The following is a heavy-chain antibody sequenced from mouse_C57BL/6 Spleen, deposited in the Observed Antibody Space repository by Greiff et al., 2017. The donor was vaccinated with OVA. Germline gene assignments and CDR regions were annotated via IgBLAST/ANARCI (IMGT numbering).Heavy chain of an antibody. J-gene: IGHJ4*01. CDR3: ARGDTTDYAMDY. V-gene: IGHV1-18*01. CDR2: INPNNGGT. CDR1: GYTFTDYN. D-gene: IGHD1-1*01. Sequence: EVQLQQSGPELVKPGASVKIPCKASGYTFTDYNMDWVKQSHGKSLEWIGDINPNNGGTSYNQKFKGKATLTVDKSSSTAYMELRSLTSEDTAVYYCARGDTTDYAMDYWGQGTSVTVSS.